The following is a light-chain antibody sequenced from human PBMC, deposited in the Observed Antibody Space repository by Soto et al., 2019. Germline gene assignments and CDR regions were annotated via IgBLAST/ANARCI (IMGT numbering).Light chain of an antibody. V-gene: IGKV1-5*01. Sequence: DIQITQSPSTLSASVGDRVTITCRASQSISTWLAWYQLKPGKAPKLLIYDASTLEGGVPSRFSGIGSGTEFTLTISGLQPDDFATYYCQHSWTFGQGTKVDI. CDR2: DAS. CDR1: QSISTW. CDR3: QHSWT. J-gene: IGKJ1*01.